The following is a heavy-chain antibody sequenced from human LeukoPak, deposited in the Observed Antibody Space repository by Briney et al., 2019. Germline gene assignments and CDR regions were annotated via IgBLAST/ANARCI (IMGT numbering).Heavy chain of an antibody. J-gene: IGHJ4*02. CDR2: ISAYNGNT. Sequence: ASVKVSCKASGYTFTSYGISWVRQAPGQGLEWMGWISAYNGNTNYAQKLQGRVTITRNTSISTAYMELSSLRSEDTAVYYCARGIVGEVDYWGQGTLVTVSS. V-gene: IGHV1-18*01. D-gene: IGHD1-26*01. CDR1: GYTFTSYG. CDR3: ARGIVGEVDY.